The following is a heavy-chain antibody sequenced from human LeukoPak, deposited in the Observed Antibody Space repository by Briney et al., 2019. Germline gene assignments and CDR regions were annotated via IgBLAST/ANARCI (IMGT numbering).Heavy chain of an antibody. D-gene: IGHD3-9*01. CDR1: GGTFSSYV. CDR3: ARAEDQGRYFDWLPGFDP. CDR2: ILPIFGTA. J-gene: IGHJ5*02. Sequence: SVKVSCKASGGTFSSYVINWVRQAPGQGLEWMGGILPIFGTAIYAQHFQGRLTITADESTNSAYMELNRLRSDDTAVYYCARAEDQGRYFDWLPGFDPWGQGTLVTVSS. V-gene: IGHV1-69*13.